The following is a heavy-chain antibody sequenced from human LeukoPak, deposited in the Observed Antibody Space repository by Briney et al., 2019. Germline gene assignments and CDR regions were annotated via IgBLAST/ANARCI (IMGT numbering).Heavy chain of an antibody. V-gene: IGHV3-33*06. Sequence: PGGSLRLSCAASGFTFSSYGMHWVRQAPGKGLEWVAVIWYDGSNKYYADSVKGRFTFSRDNSKNTLYLQMNSLRAEDTAVYYCAKDRETYYYDSSGLDYWGQGTLVTVSS. CDR2: IWYDGSNK. J-gene: IGHJ4*02. CDR3: AKDRETYYYDSSGLDY. D-gene: IGHD3-22*01. CDR1: GFTFSSYG.